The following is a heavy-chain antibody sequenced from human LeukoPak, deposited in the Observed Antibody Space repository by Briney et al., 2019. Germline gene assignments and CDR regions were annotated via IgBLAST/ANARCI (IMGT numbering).Heavy chain of an antibody. CDR3: ARTSMVRGIKYYYYGMDV. Sequence: GESLKTSCKGSGYSFTSYWIGWVRQMPGKGLEWMGIIYPGDSDTRYSPSFQGQVTISADKSISTAYLQWSSLKASDTAMYYCARTSMVRGIKYYYYGMDVWGQGTTVTVCS. V-gene: IGHV5-51*01. CDR2: IYPGDSDT. D-gene: IGHD3-10*01. CDR1: GYSFTSYW. J-gene: IGHJ6*02.